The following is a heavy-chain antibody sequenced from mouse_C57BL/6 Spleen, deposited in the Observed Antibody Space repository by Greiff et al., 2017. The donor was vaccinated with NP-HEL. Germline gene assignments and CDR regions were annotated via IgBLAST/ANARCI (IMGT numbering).Heavy chain of an antibody. J-gene: IGHJ3*01. D-gene: IGHD2-4*01. Sequence: QVQLQQPGAELVRPGSSVKLSCKASGYTFTSYWMDWVRQRPGQGLEWIGNIYPSDSETHYNQKFKDKATLTVDKSSSTAYMQFSSLTSEDSAVYYCASGDYDRAAWFADWGQGTLVTVSA. CDR2: IYPSDSET. V-gene: IGHV1-61*01. CDR3: ASGDYDRAAWFAD. CDR1: GYTFTSYW.